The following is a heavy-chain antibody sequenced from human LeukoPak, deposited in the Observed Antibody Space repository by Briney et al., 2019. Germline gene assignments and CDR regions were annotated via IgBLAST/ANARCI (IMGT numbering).Heavy chain of an antibody. D-gene: IGHD6-19*01. CDR3: ARDTTPQALAAALDI. CDR2: IYTSGST. Sequence: SETLSLTCTVSGGSISSYYWSWIRQPAGKGLEWVGRIYTSGSTNYNLSLTSRVTMSVDTSKNQFSLKLSSVTAADTAVYYCARDTTPQALAAALDIWGQGTMVTVSS. J-gene: IGHJ3*02. CDR1: GGSISSYY. V-gene: IGHV4-4*07.